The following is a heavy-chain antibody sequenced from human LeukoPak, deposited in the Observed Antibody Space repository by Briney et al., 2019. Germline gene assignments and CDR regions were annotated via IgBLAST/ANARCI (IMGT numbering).Heavy chain of an antibody. V-gene: IGHV1-46*01. CDR3: ARGDVNHYYDSSGYYY. D-gene: IGHD3-22*01. J-gene: IGHJ4*02. Sequence: ASVKVSCKASGYTFTSYYMHWVRLAPGQGLEWMGIINPSGGSTSYAQKFQGRVTMTRDTSTSTVYMELSSLRSEDTAVYYCARGDVNHYYDSSGYYYWGQGTLVTVSS. CDR2: INPSGGST. CDR1: GYTFTSYY.